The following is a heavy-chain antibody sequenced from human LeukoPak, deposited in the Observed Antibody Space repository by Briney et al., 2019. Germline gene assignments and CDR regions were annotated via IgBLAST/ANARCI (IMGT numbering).Heavy chain of an antibody. CDR3: VRGSTLRHYQY. J-gene: IGHJ4*02. CDR1: GGSISSSSYY. V-gene: IGHV4-39*01. Sequence: PSETLSLTCTVSGGSISSSSYYWGWIRQPPGKGLEWIGSIHYSGTTYHNLSLKSRVTISVDTSKNQISLKLSSVTAADMAVYYCVRGSTLRHYQYWGQGTLVTVSS. CDR2: IHYSGTT. D-gene: IGHD3-16*01.